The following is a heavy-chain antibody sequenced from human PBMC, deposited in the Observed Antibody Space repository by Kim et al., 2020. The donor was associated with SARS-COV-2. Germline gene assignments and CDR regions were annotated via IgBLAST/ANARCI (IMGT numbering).Heavy chain of an antibody. CDR1: EFTVRAYT. CDR3: AKDRGDYYYYYYGLDV. D-gene: IGHD3-16*01. Sequence: GGSRRLSCAASEFTVRAYTMNWVRQAPGKGLEWVSGISGSAGVTYYADSVKGRFIISRDSASNKVYLQINSLRAEDTAVYYCAKDRGDYYYYYYGLDVWGQGTSVIVSS. V-gene: IGHV3-23*01. CDR2: ISGSAGVT. J-gene: IGHJ6*02.